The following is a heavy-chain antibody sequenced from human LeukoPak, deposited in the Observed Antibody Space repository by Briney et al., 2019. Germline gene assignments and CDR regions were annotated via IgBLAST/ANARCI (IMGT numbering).Heavy chain of an antibody. V-gene: IGHV3-48*01. Sequence: GGSLRLSCAASGFTFSTYSMNWVRQAPGKGLDWVSYISGSSGTIYYADSVKGRFTISRDNAKSSLYLQMNSLRAEATAVYYCARRSEFGVLYYMDVWGKGTTVTGSS. D-gene: IGHD3-16*01. J-gene: IGHJ6*03. CDR2: ISGSSGTI. CDR1: GFTFSTYS. CDR3: ARRSEFGVLYYMDV.